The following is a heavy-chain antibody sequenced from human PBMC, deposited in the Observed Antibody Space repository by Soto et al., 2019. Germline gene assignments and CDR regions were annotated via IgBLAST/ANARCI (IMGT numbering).Heavy chain of an antibody. Sequence: EVHLLESGGGLVQPGGSLRLSCAASGFTFSAYAMNWVRQAPGKGLEWVSAISDSGGSTYYADSVKGRFTISGDNTKNTLSLQMSSLRAEDTAVYYCAKPAAVAGRNWFDPWGQGTLVTVSS. CDR1: GFTFSAYA. CDR3: AKPAAVAGRNWFDP. CDR2: ISDSGGST. J-gene: IGHJ5*02. D-gene: IGHD6-19*01. V-gene: IGHV3-23*01.